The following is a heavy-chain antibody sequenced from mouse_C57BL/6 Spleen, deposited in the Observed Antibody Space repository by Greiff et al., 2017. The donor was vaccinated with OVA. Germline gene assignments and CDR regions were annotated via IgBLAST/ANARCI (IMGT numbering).Heavy chain of an antibody. D-gene: IGHD2-4*01. CDR2: IDPSDSET. V-gene: IGHV1-52*01. CDR3: ARGGGYDYDGTPYFDY. CDR1: GYTFTSYW. Sequence: QVHVKQSGAELVRPGSSVKLSCKASGYTFTSYWMHWVKQRPIQGLEWIGNIDPSDSETHYNQKFKDKATLTVDKSSSTAYMQLSSLTSEDSAVYYCARGGGYDYDGTPYFDYWGQGTTLTVSS. J-gene: IGHJ2*01.